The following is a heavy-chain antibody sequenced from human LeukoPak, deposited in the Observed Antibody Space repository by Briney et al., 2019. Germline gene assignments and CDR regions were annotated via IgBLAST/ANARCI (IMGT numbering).Heavy chain of an antibody. D-gene: IGHD6-13*01. CDR3: AKVELSAAGGELDP. CDR1: GFTFSSYT. J-gene: IGHJ5*02. V-gene: IGHV3-23*01. CDR2: IRSSGGST. Sequence: GGSLRLSCAASGFTFSSYTTSWVRQAPGQGLEWVSAIRSSGGSTYNADSVKGRFTISRDNSKNTLYLEMKNLRAEDTAVYYCAKVELSAAGGELDPWGQGTLVTVSS.